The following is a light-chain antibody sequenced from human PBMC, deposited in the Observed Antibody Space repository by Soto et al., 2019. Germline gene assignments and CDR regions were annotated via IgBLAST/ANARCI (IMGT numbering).Light chain of an antibody. Sequence: IQTNQSATSLSASVGDRVKSTCRASQTLDTYLNWFQNRAGHGPKILIFAASKLQTGVPSRFSGSGSGTDFNLTITRLEPEDFAVYECQHSGTSTGTFGQGTPVEIK. CDR1: QTLDTY. CDR3: QHSGTSTGT. J-gene: IGKJ1*01. CDR2: AAS. V-gene: IGKV1-39*01.